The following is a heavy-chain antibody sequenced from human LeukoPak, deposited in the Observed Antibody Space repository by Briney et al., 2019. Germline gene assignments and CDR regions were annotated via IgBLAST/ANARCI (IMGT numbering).Heavy chain of an antibody. CDR2: AYHSGST. D-gene: IGHD3-22*01. CDR1: GYSISSGYS. Sequence: SETLSLTCTVSGYSISSGYSWGWIRQPPGKGLEWIGSAYHSGSTYYNPSLKSRVTISVDTSKNQFSLRLSSVTAADTAVYYCASRHITLTDEFDYWGQGTLVTVSS. CDR3: ASRHITLTDEFDY. J-gene: IGHJ4*02. V-gene: IGHV4-38-2*02.